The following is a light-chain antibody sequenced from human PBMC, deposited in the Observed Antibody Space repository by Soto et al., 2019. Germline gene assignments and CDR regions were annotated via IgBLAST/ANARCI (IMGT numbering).Light chain of an antibody. CDR2: GAS. J-gene: IGKJ2*01. CDR3: LQYESYPYT. CDR1: QGIDNY. V-gene: IGKV1-16*02. Sequence: DIQMTQSPSSLSASVGDSVTIFCRASQGIDNYLAWFQQKPGKAPKCLIYGASSVQSVVPSKFSGSGFETDFTLTINLLQPEDFAAYYCLQYESYPYTFGQGTKLEIK.